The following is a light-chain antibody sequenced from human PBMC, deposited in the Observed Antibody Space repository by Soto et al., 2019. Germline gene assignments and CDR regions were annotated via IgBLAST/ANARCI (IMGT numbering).Light chain of an antibody. CDR1: QSLLHSNEYNY. CDR2: FGS. V-gene: IGKV2-28*01. CDR3: MHGQHPPPT. Sequence: DVVRTQSPLSLAVTPGEPASISCRSSQSLLHSNEYNYLDWYLQKPGQSPQLLIDFGSNRASGGPDRFSGSASGTDFTLKSTRVEAADGGVYYCMHGQHPPPTFGQRTRL. J-gene: IGKJ5*01.